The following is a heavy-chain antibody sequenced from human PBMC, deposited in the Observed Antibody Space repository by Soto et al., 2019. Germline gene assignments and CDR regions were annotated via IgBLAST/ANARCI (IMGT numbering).Heavy chain of an antibody. D-gene: IGHD4-17*01. V-gene: IGHV1-3*01. CDR2: INAGNGNT. CDR1: GYTFTSYA. J-gene: IGHJ4*02. Sequence: GASVKVSCKASGYTFTSYAMHWVRQAPGQRLEWMGWINAGNGNTKYSQKFQGRVTITRDTSASTAYMELSSLRSEDTAVYYCARHMTTVTALDYWGQGTLVTVSS. CDR3: ARHMTTVTALDY.